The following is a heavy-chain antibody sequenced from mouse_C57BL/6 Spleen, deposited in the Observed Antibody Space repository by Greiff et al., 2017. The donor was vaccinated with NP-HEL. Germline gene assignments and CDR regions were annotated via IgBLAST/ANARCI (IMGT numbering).Heavy chain of an antibody. J-gene: IGHJ4*01. CDR3: ARRGSSYDYAMDY. V-gene: IGHV1-18*01. CDR2: INPNNGGT. Sequence: EVQLQQSGPELVKPGASVKIPCKASGYTFTDYNMDWVKQSHGKSLEWIGDINPNNGGTIYNQKFKGKATLTVDKSSSTAYMELRSLTSEDTAVYYCARRGSSYDYAMDYWGQGTSVTVSS. D-gene: IGHD1-1*01. CDR1: GYTFTDYN.